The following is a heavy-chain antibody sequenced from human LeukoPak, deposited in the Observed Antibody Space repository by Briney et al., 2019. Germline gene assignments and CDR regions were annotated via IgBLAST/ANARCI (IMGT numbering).Heavy chain of an antibody. J-gene: IGHJ4*02. D-gene: IGHD2-8*01. CDR1: GFNFNMFA. Sequence: GGSLRLSCTGSGFNFNMFAIDWVRQAPGQGLEWVSGLSRGGGSTNYADSVKGRFTISRDKSKNMVILQMNSLRPEDTAVYYCAKEQRVRHCSEGVCMEGYYFDYWGQGTLLTVSS. CDR2: LSRGGGST. V-gene: IGHV3-23*01. CDR3: AKEQRVRHCSEGVCMEGYYFDY.